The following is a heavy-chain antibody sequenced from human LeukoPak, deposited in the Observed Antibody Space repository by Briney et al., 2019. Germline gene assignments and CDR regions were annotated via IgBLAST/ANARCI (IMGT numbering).Heavy chain of an antibody. CDR3: ARDDAGYPYGY. D-gene: IGHD5-12*01. Sequence: SLXLSCAXSGFTXSTYAMNWVRQAPGKGLEWGSIITGSGDTTYCADSVKGRFTTSRDNSKNTLYLQMNSLRAEDTAVYYCARDDAGYPYGYWGHGTLVTVSS. CDR2: ITGSGDTT. CDR1: GFTXSTYA. V-gene: IGHV3-23*01. J-gene: IGHJ4*01.